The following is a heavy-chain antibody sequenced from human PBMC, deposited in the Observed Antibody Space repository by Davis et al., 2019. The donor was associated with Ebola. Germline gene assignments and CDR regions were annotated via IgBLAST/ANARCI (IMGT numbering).Heavy chain of an antibody. Sequence: GESLKISCAAFGFTFSSYGMHWVRQAPGKGLEWVAVISYDGSNKYYADSVKGRFTISRDNSKNTLYLQMNSLRAEDTAVYYCAKSDSSSNNYYYMDVWGKGTTVTVSS. CDR1: GFTFSSYG. CDR2: ISYDGSNK. V-gene: IGHV3-30*18. D-gene: IGHD6-13*01. CDR3: AKSDSSSNNYYYMDV. J-gene: IGHJ6*03.